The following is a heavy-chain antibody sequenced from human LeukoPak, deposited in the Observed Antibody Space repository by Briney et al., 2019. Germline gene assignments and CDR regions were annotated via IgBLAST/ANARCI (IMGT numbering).Heavy chain of an antibody. V-gene: IGHV4-30-2*01. CDR2: IYHSGST. CDR1: GGSISSGGYS. Sequence: PSQTLSLTCAVSGGSISSGGYSRSWIRQPPGKGLEWIGYIYHSGSTYYNPSLKSRVTISVDRSKNQFSLKLSSVTAADTAVYYCARVNYYDSSGAPGAFDIWGQGTMVTVSS. CDR3: ARVNYYDSSGAPGAFDI. D-gene: IGHD3-22*01. J-gene: IGHJ3*02.